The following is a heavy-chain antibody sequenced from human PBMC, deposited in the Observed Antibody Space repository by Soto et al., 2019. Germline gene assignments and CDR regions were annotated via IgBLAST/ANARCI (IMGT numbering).Heavy chain of an antibody. CDR1: GFTFSSYS. D-gene: IGHD3-3*01. J-gene: IGHJ6*02. V-gene: IGHV3-21*01. CDR3: ARELDVLRFLEWSPGHYYGMDV. CDR2: ISSSSSYI. Sequence: GGSLRLSCAASGFTFSSYSMNWVRQAPGKGLEWVSSISSSSSYIYYADSVKGRFTISRDNAKNSLYLQMNSLRAEDTAVYYCARELDVLRFLEWSPGHYYGMDVWGQGTTVTVSS.